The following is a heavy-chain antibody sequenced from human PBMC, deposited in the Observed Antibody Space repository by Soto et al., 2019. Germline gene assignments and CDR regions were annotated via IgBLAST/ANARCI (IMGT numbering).Heavy chain of an antibody. CDR2: INAGNGDT. V-gene: IGHV1-3*05. J-gene: IGHJ5*01. D-gene: IGHD2-15*01. Sequence: QVQLVQSGAEEKKPGASVKVSCKASGYTFSSYAMHWVRQAPGQRLEWMGWINAGNGDTKYSQKLQGRVTITRDTSGTTAYMELGSLRSEDMAVYYCARGSTGSAYSWFDSWGQGTLVTVSS. CDR1: GYTFSSYA. CDR3: ARGSTGSAYSWFDS.